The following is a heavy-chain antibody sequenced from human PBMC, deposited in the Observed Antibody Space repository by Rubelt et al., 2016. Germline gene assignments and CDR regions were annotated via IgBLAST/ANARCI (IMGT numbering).Heavy chain of an antibody. V-gene: IGHV3-74*01. CDR1: GFTFSTYW. CDR2: INSDGSST. Sequence: EVQLVESGGGLVQPGGSLRLSCAASGFTFSTYWMHWVRQGPGKGLVWVSRINSDGSSTSYADSVQGRFTISRDYAKNTLYLQMNRLRAEDTAVYYCARGYYYGMDVWGQGTTVTVSS. J-gene: IGHJ6*02. CDR3: ARGYYYGMDV.